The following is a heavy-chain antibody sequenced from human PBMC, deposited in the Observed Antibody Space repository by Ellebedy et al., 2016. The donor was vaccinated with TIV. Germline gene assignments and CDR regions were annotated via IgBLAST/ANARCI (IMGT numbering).Heavy chain of an antibody. CDR3: ARGLWFGEFNWFDP. D-gene: IGHD3-10*01. CDR2: IYPADSDT. V-gene: IGHV5-51*01. Sequence: GGSLRLSCKGSGYRFTTYWIGWVRQMPGKGLEWMGIIYPADSDTRYSPSFQGQVTISADKSISTAYLQWSSLKASDTAMYYCARGLWFGEFNWFDPWGQGTLVTVSS. J-gene: IGHJ5*02. CDR1: GYRFTTYW.